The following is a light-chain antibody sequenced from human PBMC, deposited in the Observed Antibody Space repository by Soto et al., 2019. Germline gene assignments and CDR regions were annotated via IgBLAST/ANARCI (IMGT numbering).Light chain of an antibody. V-gene: IGKV1-39*01. CDR3: QQSYSTPIT. CDR1: QNIRNY. CDR2: TAS. Sequence: DIQMTQSPSSLSASVGDRVTITCRASQNIRNYLNWYHQKPGKAPKLLIYTASSLQSGVPSRFGGSGSGTDFTLTISSLQPEDFATYYCQQSYSTPITFGQGTRLEIK. J-gene: IGKJ5*01.